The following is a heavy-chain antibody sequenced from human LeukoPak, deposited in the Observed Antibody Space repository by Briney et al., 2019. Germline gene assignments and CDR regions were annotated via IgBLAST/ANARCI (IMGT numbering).Heavy chain of an antibody. Sequence: GGSLRLSCAASGFTFSSYWMSWVRQAPGKGLEWVANIKQDGSEKYYVDSVKGRFTISRDNAKNSQYLQMNSLRAEDTAVYYCARAEEQQLVGGAYYFDYWGQGTLVTVSS. CDR2: IKQDGSEK. J-gene: IGHJ4*02. D-gene: IGHD6-13*01. V-gene: IGHV3-7*01. CDR1: GFTFSSYW. CDR3: ARAEEQQLVGGAYYFDY.